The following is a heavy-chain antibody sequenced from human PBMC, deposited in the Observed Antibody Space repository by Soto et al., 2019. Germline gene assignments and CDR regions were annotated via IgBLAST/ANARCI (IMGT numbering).Heavy chain of an antibody. J-gene: IGHJ4*02. CDR3: AREGVEGSTFDY. Sequence: ASVKVSGKASGYTFTSYGIRWVRQAPGQGPEWMGWISGYNGNTKYAQKLQGRVTMTTDTSTSTAYMELRSLRSDDTAVYYCAREGVEGSTFDYWGQGTLVTVSS. CDR2: ISGYNGNT. CDR1: GYTFTSYG. V-gene: IGHV1-18*04. D-gene: IGHD3-10*01.